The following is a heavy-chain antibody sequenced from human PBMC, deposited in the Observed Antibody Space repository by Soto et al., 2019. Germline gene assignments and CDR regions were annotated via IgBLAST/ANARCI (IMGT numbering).Heavy chain of an antibody. CDR2: IGAARDP. J-gene: IGHJ6*02. Sequence: QPVGSLRLSCATSGFTFSNFDMHWVRQVPGKGLEWVSAIGAARDPYYLGSVKGRFTIPRENAKNSVYLQMNDLRAGDSAVYYCARAYTGRLPRRADYYYAMDVWGQGTTVTVSS. D-gene: IGHD2-2*02. CDR3: ARAYTGRLPRRADYYYAMDV. V-gene: IGHV3-13*05. CDR1: GFTFSNFD.